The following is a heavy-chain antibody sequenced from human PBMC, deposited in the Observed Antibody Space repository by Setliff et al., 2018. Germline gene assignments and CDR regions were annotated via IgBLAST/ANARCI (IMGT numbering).Heavy chain of an antibody. CDR1: GGSISSSSYY. CDR3: ASTPDGDFYYNFWSGYYLTLDY. D-gene: IGHD3-3*01. CDR2: IYYSGST. V-gene: IGHV4-39*07. Sequence: SETLSLTCTVSGGSISSSSYYWGWIRQPPGKGLEWIGSIYYSGSTYYNPSLKSRVTISVDTSKNQFSLKLSSVTAADTAVYYCASTPDGDFYYNFWSGYYLTLDYWGQGTLVTVSS. J-gene: IGHJ4*02.